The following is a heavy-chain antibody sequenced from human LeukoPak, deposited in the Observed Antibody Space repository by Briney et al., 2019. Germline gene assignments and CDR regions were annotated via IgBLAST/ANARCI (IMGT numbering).Heavy chain of an antibody. D-gene: IGHD1-26*01. CDR3: ARWSNSGFDY. Sequence: GASVRVSCKASGYTFTGYYMHWVRQAPGQGLEWMARINPNSGGTNYVEKFQGRVTMTRDTSISTAYMELSRLTSDDTAMYYCARWSNSGFDYWGQGTLVTVSS. J-gene: IGHJ4*02. CDR2: INPNSGGT. CDR1: GYTFTGYY. V-gene: IGHV1-2*02.